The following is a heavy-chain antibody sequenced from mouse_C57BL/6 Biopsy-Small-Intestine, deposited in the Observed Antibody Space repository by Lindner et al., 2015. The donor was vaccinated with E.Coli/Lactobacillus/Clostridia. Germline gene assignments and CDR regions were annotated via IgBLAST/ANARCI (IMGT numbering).Heavy chain of an antibody. CDR2: TSAWNGKI. CDR3: ARWGPLELVMNV. Sequence: SVKVSCKSSGFTFTNFGFGWVRQAPGQGLEWMGWTSAWNGKIEYAQKFQGRVTMTTDASTTTAYMELRSLKSDDTAVYYCARWGPLELVMNVWGLGTTVTVSS. V-gene: IGHV14-4*02. J-gene: IGHJ1*01. D-gene: IGHD2-12*01. CDR1: GFTFTNFG.